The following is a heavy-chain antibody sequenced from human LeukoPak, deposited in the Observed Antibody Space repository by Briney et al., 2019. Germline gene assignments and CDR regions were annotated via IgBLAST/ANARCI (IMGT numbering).Heavy chain of an antibody. J-gene: IGHJ3*02. CDR1: GYTFTGYY. D-gene: IGHD5-18*01. V-gene: IGHV1-2*02. CDR3: ARVESNGGYSYAFDI. CDR2: INPNSGGT. Sequence: GASVKVSCKASGYTFTGYYMHWVRQAPGQGLEWMGWINPNSGGTNHAQKFQGRVTMTRDTSISTAYMELSRLRSDDTAVYYCARVESNGGYSYAFDIWGQGTMVTVSS.